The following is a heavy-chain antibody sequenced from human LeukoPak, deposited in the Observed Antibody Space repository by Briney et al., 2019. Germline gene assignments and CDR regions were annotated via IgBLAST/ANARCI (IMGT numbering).Heavy chain of an antibody. J-gene: IGHJ4*02. D-gene: IGHD1-26*01. V-gene: IGHV3-48*02. CDR1: GFTFSSYS. Sequence: GGSLLLSCAASGFTFSSYSMNWVRQAPGKGLEWVSHITASGTAMFYADSVKGRSTISRDNAKNSLYLQMNSLRDEDTAVYYCASSGSYRFDYWGQGTLVTVSS. CDR2: ITASGTAM. CDR3: ASSGSYRFDY.